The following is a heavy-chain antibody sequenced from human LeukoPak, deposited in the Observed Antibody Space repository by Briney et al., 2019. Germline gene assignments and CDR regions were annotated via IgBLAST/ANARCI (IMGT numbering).Heavy chain of an antibody. CDR2: ITYDGSNK. Sequence: GGSLRLSCAASGFTFSSYAMHWVRQTPGKGLEWVAVITYDGSNKFDVDSVKGRFTISRDNSKNTLFLEMKRLRADDTPVYYCARGRGGTTTPYYFDSWGQGALVTGSS. D-gene: IGHD1-26*01. V-gene: IGHV3-30*04. CDR1: GFTFSSYA. J-gene: IGHJ4*02. CDR3: ARGRGGTTTPYYFDS.